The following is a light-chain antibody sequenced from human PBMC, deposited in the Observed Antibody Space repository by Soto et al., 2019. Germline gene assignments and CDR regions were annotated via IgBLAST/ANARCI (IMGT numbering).Light chain of an antibody. Sequence: QSVLTQPASVSGSPGQSITISCTGTSSDVGSYNFVSWYQQYPGKAPKVIIYEGTKRPSGVSNRFSGSKSGNTASLTISGLQAEDEADYYCCSYAGDSSPYVFGTGTKLTVL. V-gene: IGLV2-23*01. J-gene: IGLJ1*01. CDR1: SSDVGSYNF. CDR2: EGT. CDR3: CSYAGDSSPYV.